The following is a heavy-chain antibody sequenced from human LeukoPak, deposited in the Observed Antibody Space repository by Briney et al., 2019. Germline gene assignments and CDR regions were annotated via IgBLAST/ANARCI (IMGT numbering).Heavy chain of an antibody. D-gene: IGHD6-13*01. CDR2: RWYDGSNK. J-gene: IGHJ6*03. CDR1: AFTFTTYD. CDR3: ARDGAAAGPEIYSYYYMDV. Sequence: ARSRRLSRAAAAFTFTTYDMHWVRQAPGKWLEWVAFRWYDGSNKYYTDSVQSRFIISRDNSKTTLYLQMTSLRAEGTAVYYCARDGAAAGPEIYSYYYMDVWGKGTTVTVSS. V-gene: IGHV3-33*01.